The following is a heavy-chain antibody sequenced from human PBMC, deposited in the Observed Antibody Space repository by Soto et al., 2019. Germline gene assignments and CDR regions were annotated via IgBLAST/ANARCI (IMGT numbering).Heavy chain of an antibody. CDR1: GGTFSSYA. J-gene: IGHJ4*02. V-gene: IGHV1-3*01. Sequence: ASVKVSCKASGGTFSSYAISWVRQAPGQGLEWMGWINAGNGNTKYSQKFQGRVTITRDTSASTAYMELSSLRSEDTAVYYCARVPGIAAAGGDYWGQGTLVTVSS. D-gene: IGHD6-13*01. CDR2: INAGNGNT. CDR3: ARVPGIAAAGGDY.